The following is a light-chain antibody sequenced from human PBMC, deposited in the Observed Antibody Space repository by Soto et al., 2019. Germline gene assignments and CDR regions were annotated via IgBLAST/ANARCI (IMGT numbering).Light chain of an antibody. CDR2: DVS. Sequence: QSVLTQPASVSGSPGQSITISCTGTSSDVGDYNYVSWYQQHPGIAPKLMIYDVSNRPSGVSNRFSGSKSGNTASLTVSGLQAEDEADYYCSSYTSSSTLVFGGGTKLTVL. CDR1: SSDVGDYNY. J-gene: IGLJ2*01. CDR3: SSYTSSSTLV. V-gene: IGLV2-14*01.